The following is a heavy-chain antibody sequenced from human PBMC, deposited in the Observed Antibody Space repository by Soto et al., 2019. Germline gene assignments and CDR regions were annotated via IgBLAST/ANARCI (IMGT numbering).Heavy chain of an antibody. D-gene: IGHD6-19*01. CDR2: ISSSSSYI. CDR1: GFTFSSYS. J-gene: IGHJ4*02. CDR3: ARGNQWPGIFDY. Sequence: EVQLVESGGGLVKPGGSLRLSCAASGFTFSSYSMNWVRQAPGKGLEWVSSISSSSSYIYYADSVKGRFTISRANAKNSLYLQMNSLRAEDTAVYYCARGNQWPGIFDYWGQGTLVTVSS. V-gene: IGHV3-21*01.